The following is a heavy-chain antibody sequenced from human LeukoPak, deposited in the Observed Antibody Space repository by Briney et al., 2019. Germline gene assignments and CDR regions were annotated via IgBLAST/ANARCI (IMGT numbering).Heavy chain of an antibody. CDR2: ISSNSSTI. CDR3: ARDFDSTSNL. V-gene: IGHV3-48*04. D-gene: IGHD2/OR15-2a*01. CDR1: GFTFSSHS. J-gene: IGHJ4*02. Sequence: GGSLRLSCAASGFTFSSHSMHWIRQTPGKGLEWISFISSNSSTIYYADSVKGRFTISRDNAKNTMYLQMNSLTAEDTAVYFCARDFDSTSNLWGQGTLVTVSS.